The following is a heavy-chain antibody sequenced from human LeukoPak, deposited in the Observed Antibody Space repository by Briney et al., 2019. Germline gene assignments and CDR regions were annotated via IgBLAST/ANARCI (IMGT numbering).Heavy chain of an antibody. J-gene: IGHJ5*02. V-gene: IGHV3-48*01. Sequence: GGSLRLSCAASGFTFSRNSINWVRQAPGKGLEWVSYINSGSNSIYYADSVKGRFTISRDNAKNSLYLQMNSLRAEDTAVYYCARGLTIEHWFDPWGQGTLVTVSS. D-gene: IGHD3-10*01. CDR3: ARGLTIEHWFDP. CDR1: GFTFSRNS. CDR2: INSGSNSI.